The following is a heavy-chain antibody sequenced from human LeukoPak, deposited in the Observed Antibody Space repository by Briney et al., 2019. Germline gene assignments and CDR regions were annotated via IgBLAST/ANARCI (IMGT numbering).Heavy chain of an antibody. V-gene: IGHV3-43D*03. D-gene: IGHD6-13*01. Sequence: GGSLRLSCAVSGFTVSSNYMSWVRQAPGQGREWVSLTTWDGGNTYYADSVKGRFTISRDNSKNSLYLHMNSLRAEDTALYYCAKSDQEPLVGYYYYFMDVWGKGTTVTVSS. CDR3: AKSDQEPLVGYYYYFMDV. CDR2: TTWDGGNT. CDR1: GFTVSSNY. J-gene: IGHJ6*03.